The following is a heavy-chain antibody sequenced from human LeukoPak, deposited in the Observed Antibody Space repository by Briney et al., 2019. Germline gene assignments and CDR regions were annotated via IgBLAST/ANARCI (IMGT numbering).Heavy chain of an antibody. CDR1: GGSISGYY. CDR3: VRDQGFLAY. CDR2: IYYSGST. Sequence: SETLSLTCTVSGGSISGYYYNWIRQPPGKGLEWIGYIYYSGSTNYNPSLKSRVTISLDTSKNQFSLNLTSVTAADTAVYYCVRDQGFLAYWGQGTLVTVSS. J-gene: IGHJ4*02. D-gene: IGHD3-3*01. V-gene: IGHV4-59*12.